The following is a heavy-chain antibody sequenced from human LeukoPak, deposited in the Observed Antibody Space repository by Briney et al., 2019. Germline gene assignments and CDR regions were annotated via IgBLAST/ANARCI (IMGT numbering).Heavy chain of an antibody. J-gene: IGHJ4*02. D-gene: IGHD3-22*01. CDR3: ARLRRNSDRSDFFYYYDH. CDR2: VNTVSSYI. V-gene: IGHV3-21*01. CDR1: GFTFSDYS. Sequence: PGRSLRLSCAASGFTFSDYSMNWVRQAPGKGLGWGASVNTVSSYIYYADSMRGRFTISRDNAKNSLFLQMNSLRAEDTAVYYCARLRRNSDRSDFFYYYDHWGQGTLVTVSS.